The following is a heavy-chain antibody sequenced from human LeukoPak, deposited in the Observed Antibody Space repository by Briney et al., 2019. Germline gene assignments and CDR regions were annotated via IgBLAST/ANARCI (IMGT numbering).Heavy chain of an antibody. CDR1: GYTFTSYA. Sequence: GXSVKXSCKASGYTFTSYAMNWVRQAPGQGLXWMXWINTNTGNPTYAQGFTGRFVFSLDTSVSTAYLQISSLKAEDTAVYYCARGLGGWEPQYYFDYWGQGTLITVSS. CDR3: ARGLGGWEPQYYFDY. J-gene: IGHJ4*02. D-gene: IGHD1-26*01. CDR2: INTNTGNP. V-gene: IGHV7-4-1*02.